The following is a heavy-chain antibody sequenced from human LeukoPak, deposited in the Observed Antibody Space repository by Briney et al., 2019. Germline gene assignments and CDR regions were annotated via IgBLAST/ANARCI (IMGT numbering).Heavy chain of an antibody. Sequence: SVKVSCKSSGDTFDSYNINWVRQAPGQGLEWMGRIIPMFGTTDFAQKFQGRITITTDESTSTGYMELTSLTSEDTAVYYCARASYIKDCSGGRCRFDLWGQGTLVTVSS. CDR1: GDTFDSYN. D-gene: IGHD2-15*01. CDR2: IIPMFGTT. CDR3: ARASYIKDCSGGRCRFDL. V-gene: IGHV1-69*05. J-gene: IGHJ5*02.